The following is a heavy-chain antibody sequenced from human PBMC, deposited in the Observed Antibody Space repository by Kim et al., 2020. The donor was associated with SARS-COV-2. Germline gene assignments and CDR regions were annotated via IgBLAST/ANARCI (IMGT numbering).Heavy chain of an antibody. CDR3: AKDSVGSSTSGGGMDV. V-gene: IGHV3-30*18. CDR1: GFTFSSYG. CDR2: ISYDGSNK. D-gene: IGHD6-6*01. J-gene: IGHJ6*02. Sequence: GGSLRLSCAASGFTFSSYGMHWVRQAPGKGLEWVAVISYDGSNKYYADSVKGRFTISRDNSKNTLYLQMNSLRAEDTAVYYCAKDSVGSSTSGGGMDVWGQGTTVTVSS.